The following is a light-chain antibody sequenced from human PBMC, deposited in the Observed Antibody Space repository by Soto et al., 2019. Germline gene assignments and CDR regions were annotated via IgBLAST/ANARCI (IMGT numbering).Light chain of an antibody. V-gene: IGKV3-20*01. CDR3: HHYDTSPWT. Sequence: EIVLTQSPGTLSLSPGERATLSCRASQSVSSSYLAWYQQKTGQAPRLLMYGASTRATGIPDRFSGSGSGTDFTLTISRLEPEDFAVYYCHHYDTSPWTFGQGTKVEIK. J-gene: IGKJ1*01. CDR2: GAS. CDR1: QSVSSSY.